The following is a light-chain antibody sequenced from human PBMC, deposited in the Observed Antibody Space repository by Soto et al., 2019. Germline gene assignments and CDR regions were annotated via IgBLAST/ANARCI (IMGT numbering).Light chain of an antibody. CDR3: QQYNNWPPYQT. Sequence: ELVMTQSPATLSVSPGERATLSCRASQSVATNLAWYQQKPGQAPKLLIYGTSVRANGVPARFSGSGSETDFTLTISSLQPEDFAVYYCQQYNNWPPYQTFGQGTKVEMK. V-gene: IGKV3-15*01. CDR1: QSVATN. J-gene: IGKJ1*01. CDR2: GTS.